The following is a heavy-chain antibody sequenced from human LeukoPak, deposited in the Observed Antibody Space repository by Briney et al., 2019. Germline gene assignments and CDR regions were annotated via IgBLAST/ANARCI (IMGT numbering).Heavy chain of an antibody. V-gene: IGHV3-23*01. Sequence: GGSLRLSCAASGFTFSSHWMHWVRQAPGKGLEWVSAISGSGGSTYYADSVKGRFTISRDNSKNTLYLQMNSLRAEDTAVYYCAKDRGYCSSTSCYGAFDIWGQGTMVTVSS. CDR1: GFTFSSHW. CDR3: AKDRGYCSSTSCYGAFDI. J-gene: IGHJ3*02. D-gene: IGHD2-2*01. CDR2: ISGSGGST.